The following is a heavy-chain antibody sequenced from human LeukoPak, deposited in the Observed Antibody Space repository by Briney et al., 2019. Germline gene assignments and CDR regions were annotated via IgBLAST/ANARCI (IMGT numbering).Heavy chain of an antibody. V-gene: IGHV1-69*04. CDR3: ARDLSQSRYCSGGSCYYY. CDR2: IIPILGIA. CDR1: GGTFSSYA. Sequence: SVKVSCKASGGTFSSYAISWVRQAPGQELEWMGRIIPILGIANYAQKFQGRVTITADKSTSTAYMELSSLRAEDTAVYYCARDLSQSRYCSGGSCYYYWGQGTLVSVSS. J-gene: IGHJ4*02. D-gene: IGHD2-15*01.